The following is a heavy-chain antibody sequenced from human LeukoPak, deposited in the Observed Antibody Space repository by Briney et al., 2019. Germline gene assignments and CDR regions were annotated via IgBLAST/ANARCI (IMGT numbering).Heavy chain of an antibody. D-gene: IGHD3-22*01. J-gene: IGHJ3*02. CDR1: GGSISSYY. CDR3: ASQYYYDSSGYDAFDI. V-gene: IGHV4-59*01. CDR2: IYYSGST. Sequence: SETLSLTCTVSGGSISSYYWSWIRQPPGKGLEWIGYIYYSGSTNYNPSLKSRVTISVDTSKNQFSLKLSSVTAADTAVYYCASQYYYDSSGYDAFDIWGQGTMVTVSS.